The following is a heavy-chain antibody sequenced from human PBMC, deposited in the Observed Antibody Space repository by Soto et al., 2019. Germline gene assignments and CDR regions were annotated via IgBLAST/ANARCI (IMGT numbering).Heavy chain of an antibody. J-gene: IGHJ4*02. V-gene: IGHV3-33*01. Sequence: QVQLVESGGGVVQPGRSLRLSCAASGFTFSAYVMHWVRQAPGKGLEWVAVIWYDGSNKYYADSVKGRFTISRDNSKNTLYLQMNSLGAEATSVYYCARGGRDRGVTDYWGQGTLVTVSS. CDR2: IWYDGSNK. CDR3: ARGGRDRGVTDY. CDR1: GFTFSAYV. D-gene: IGHD3-10*01.